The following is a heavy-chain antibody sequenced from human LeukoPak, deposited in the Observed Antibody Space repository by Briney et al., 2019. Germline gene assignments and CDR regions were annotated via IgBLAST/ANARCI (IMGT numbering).Heavy chain of an antibody. CDR3: TTDLDFAFDL. CDR2: IKNKTDGETT. D-gene: IGHD3/OR15-3a*01. V-gene: IGHV3-15*01. CDR1: GFTFTNAW. Sequence: GGSLRLSCAASGFTFTNAWMTWVRQAPGKGLEWVGRIKNKTDGETTDYSAPVKGRLTISRDDSKKTLYLQMTSLKTEDTAVYYCTTDLDFAFDLWGQGTLVTVSS. J-gene: IGHJ4*02.